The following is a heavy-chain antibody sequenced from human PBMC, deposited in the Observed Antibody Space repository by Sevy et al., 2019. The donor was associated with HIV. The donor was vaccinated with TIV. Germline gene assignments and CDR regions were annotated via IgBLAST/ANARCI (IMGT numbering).Heavy chain of an antibody. V-gene: IGHV4-4*02. D-gene: IGHD3-10*01. CDR1: GGSISSSNW. Sequence: SETLSLTCAVSGGSISSSNWWSWVRQPPGKGLEWIGEIYHSGSTNYNPSLKSRVTISVDKSKNQFSLKLSSVTAADTAVYYCARDLRVSGFVTGVYYYYYGMDVWGQGTTVTVSS. CDR2: IYHSGST. J-gene: IGHJ6*02. CDR3: ARDLRVSGFVTGVYYYYYGMDV.